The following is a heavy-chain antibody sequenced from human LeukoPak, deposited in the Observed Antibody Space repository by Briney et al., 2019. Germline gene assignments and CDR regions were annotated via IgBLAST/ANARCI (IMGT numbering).Heavy chain of an antibody. CDR3: ARLDTRAANAFDI. D-gene: IGHD2-2*01. V-gene: IGHV4-39*01. Sequence: PTDTLSLTCTVSGATISSSSDYWVWLRLPAGIGLEWTGSINYSGNTYYKSSLKSRPTISIDTSKSQFSLNLSSVTAADTAVYYCARLDTRAANAFDIWGQGTKVTVSS. J-gene: IGHJ3*02. CDR2: INYSGNT. CDR1: GATISSSSDY.